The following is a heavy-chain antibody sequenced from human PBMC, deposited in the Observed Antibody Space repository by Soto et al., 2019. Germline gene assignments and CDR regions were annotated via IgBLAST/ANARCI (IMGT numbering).Heavy chain of an antibody. CDR3: ARETVGSVTTYPDY. CDR1: GGSISSSNYY. CDR2: IT. J-gene: IGHJ4*02. Sequence: QLQLQESGPGLVKPSETLSLTCTVSGGSISSSNYYWGWIRQPPGKGLEWIGSITYYNPSLKSRVTXXVXTXXNHFSLKLSSVTAADTAVYYCARETVGSVTTYPDYWGQGTLVTVSS. V-gene: IGHV4-39*02. D-gene: IGHD4-17*01.